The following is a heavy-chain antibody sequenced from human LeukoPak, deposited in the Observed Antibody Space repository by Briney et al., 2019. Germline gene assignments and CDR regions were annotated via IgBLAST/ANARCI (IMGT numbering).Heavy chain of an antibody. CDR1: GVTFKTAW. D-gene: IGHD3-10*01. V-gene: IGHV3-15*01. CDR3: TTSGTPFEY. J-gene: IGHJ4*02. Sequence: GGSLRLSCAASGVTFKTAWMCWVRLGPGKGLGWVGRIKNKGDGGTTDYAAPVKGRFTASRDDSKSTLYLQMNSLKTADTAVYYCTTSGTPFEYWGQGTLVTVSS. CDR2: IKNKGDGGTT.